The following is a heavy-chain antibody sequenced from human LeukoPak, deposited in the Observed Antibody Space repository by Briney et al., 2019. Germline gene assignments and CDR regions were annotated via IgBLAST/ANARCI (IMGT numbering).Heavy chain of an antibody. CDR1: GFTFSSYW. J-gene: IGHJ4*02. CDR2: INSDGSST. CDR3: AKDGGSSGWSFDY. V-gene: IGHV3-74*01. Sequence: GGSLRLSCAASGFTFSSYWMHWVRKAPGKGLVWVSRINSDGSSTSYADSVKGRFTISRDNAKNTLYLQMNSLRAEDTAVYYCAKDGGSSGWSFDYWGQGTLVTVSS. D-gene: IGHD6-19*01.